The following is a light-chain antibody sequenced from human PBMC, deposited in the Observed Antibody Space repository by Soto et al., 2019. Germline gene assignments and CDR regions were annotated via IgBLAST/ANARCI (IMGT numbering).Light chain of an antibody. CDR1: QSISSW. Sequence: DIQMTQSPSTLSASVGDRVTITCRASQSISSWLAWYQQKPGKAPKLLIYKASSLESGVPSRFSGSGSGTEFPLTISSLQPDDFATYYCQQYNSYNMYTFGQGTKLEIK. V-gene: IGKV1-5*03. J-gene: IGKJ2*01. CDR2: KAS. CDR3: QQYNSYNMYT.